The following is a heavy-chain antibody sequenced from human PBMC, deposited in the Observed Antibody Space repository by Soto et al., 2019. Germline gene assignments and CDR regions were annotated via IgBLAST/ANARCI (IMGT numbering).Heavy chain of an antibody. CDR2: IIPIFGTA. D-gene: IGHD1-26*01. J-gene: IGHJ4*02. CDR1: GGTFSTYS. Sequence: QVQLVQSGAEVKKPGSSVKVSCKTSGGTFSTYSIVWVRQAPGEGLEWMGGIIPIFGTANYAQKFQDRVTITAEKSTNTAFMELSSLKSEDTAMYYCASSSGNNYGVGTNYYFAYWGQGTLVTVSS. V-gene: IGHV1-69*06. CDR3: ASSSGNNYGVGTNYYFAY.